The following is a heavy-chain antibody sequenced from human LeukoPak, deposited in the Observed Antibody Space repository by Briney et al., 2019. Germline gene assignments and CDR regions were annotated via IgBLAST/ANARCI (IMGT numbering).Heavy chain of an antibody. CDR2: IIPIFGTA. CDR3: ARTYYYDSSGYYYPFDY. V-gene: IGHV1-69*13. Sequence: SVTVSCTASGYTFTGYYMHWVRQAPGQGLEWMGGIIPIFGTANYAQKFQGRVTITADESTSTAYMELSSLRSEDTAVYYCARTYYYDSSGYYYPFDYWGQGTLVTVSS. CDR1: GYTFTGYY. J-gene: IGHJ4*02. D-gene: IGHD3-22*01.